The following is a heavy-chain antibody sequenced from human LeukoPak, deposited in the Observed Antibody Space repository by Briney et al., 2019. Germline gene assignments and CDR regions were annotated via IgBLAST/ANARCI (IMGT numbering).Heavy chain of an antibody. J-gene: IGHJ6*02. D-gene: IGHD3-22*01. Sequence: SETPSLTCTVSGGSINTFYWSWIWQPPGKGLEWIGYIYYSGSTNYNPSLKSRVSISVDKSKNQFSLKLSSVTAADTAVYYCARHDYYDSSGYHYVVDYYAMDVWGPGTPVTVSS. V-gene: IGHV4-59*08. CDR1: GGSINTFY. CDR2: IYYSGST. CDR3: ARHDYYDSSGYHYVVDYYAMDV.